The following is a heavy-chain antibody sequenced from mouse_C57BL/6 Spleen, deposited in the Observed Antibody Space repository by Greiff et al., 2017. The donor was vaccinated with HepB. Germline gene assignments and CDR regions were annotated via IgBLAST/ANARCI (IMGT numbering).Heavy chain of an antibody. J-gene: IGHJ3*01. CDR1: GYTFTGYW. CDR3: AKVPYYGSRGGFAY. Sequence: QLQQSGAELMKPGASVKLSCKATGYTFTGYWIEWVKQRPGHGLEWIGEILPGSGSTNYNEKFKGKATFTADTSSNTAYMQLSSLTTEDSAIYYCAKVPYYGSRGGFAYWGQGTLVTVSA. D-gene: IGHD1-1*01. CDR2: ILPGSGST. V-gene: IGHV1-9*01.